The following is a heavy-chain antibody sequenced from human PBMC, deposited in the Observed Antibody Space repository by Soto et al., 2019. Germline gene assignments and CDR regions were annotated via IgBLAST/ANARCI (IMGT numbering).Heavy chain of an antibody. J-gene: IGHJ4*02. Sequence: SETLSLTCAVSGGFISSNKWWSWVRQSPGKGLEWIGQIYSSGSANYNPSLKSRVTISIDKSRNQFSLKLSSVTAADTGVYYCARLFNYFDSSGSQSWGQGTLVTVSS. CDR1: GGFISSNKW. D-gene: IGHD3-22*01. CDR2: IYSSGSA. V-gene: IGHV4-4*02. CDR3: ARLFNYFDSSGSQS.